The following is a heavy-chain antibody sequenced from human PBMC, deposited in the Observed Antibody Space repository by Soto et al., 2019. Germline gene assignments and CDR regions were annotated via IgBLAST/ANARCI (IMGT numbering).Heavy chain of an antibody. J-gene: IGHJ4*02. Sequence: SETLSLTCAVSGGFISSNKWWSWVRQSPGKGLEWIGQIYSSGSANYNPSLKSRVTISIDKSRNQFSLKLSSVTAADTGVYYCARLFNYFDSSGSQSWGQGTLVTVSS. CDR1: GGFISSNKW. D-gene: IGHD3-22*01. CDR2: IYSSGSA. V-gene: IGHV4-4*02. CDR3: ARLFNYFDSSGSQS.